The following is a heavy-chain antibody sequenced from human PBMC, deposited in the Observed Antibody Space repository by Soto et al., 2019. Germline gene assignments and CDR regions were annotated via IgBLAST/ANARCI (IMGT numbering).Heavy chain of an antibody. CDR2: IWYDGSNK. Sequence: QVQLVESGGGVVQPGRSLRLSCAASGFTFSSYGMHWVRQAPGKGLEWVAVIWYDGSNKYYADSVKGRFTISRDNSKNTLYLQMNSLRAEDTAVYYCARDELLWFGEFPDYYYGMDVWGQGTTVTVSS. D-gene: IGHD3-10*01. CDR3: ARDELLWFGEFPDYYYGMDV. V-gene: IGHV3-33*01. J-gene: IGHJ6*02. CDR1: GFTFSSYG.